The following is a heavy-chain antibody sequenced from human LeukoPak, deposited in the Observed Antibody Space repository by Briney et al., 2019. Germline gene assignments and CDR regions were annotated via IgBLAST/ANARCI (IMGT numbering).Heavy chain of an antibody. Sequence: SETLSLTCAVYGGSFSGYYWSWIRQPPGKGLEWIGKINHSGSSNYNPSLKSRVTISVDTSKNQFSLKLSSVTAADTAVYYCARGLYYYGSGSFFGIWGQGTMVTVSS. V-gene: IGHV4-34*01. CDR3: ARGLYYYGSGSFFGI. CDR1: GGSFSGYY. J-gene: IGHJ3*02. CDR2: INHSGSS. D-gene: IGHD3-10*01.